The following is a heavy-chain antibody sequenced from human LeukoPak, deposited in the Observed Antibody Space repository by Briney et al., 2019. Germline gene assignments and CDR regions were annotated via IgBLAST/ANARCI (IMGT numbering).Heavy chain of an antibody. CDR1: GYTFTSYA. V-gene: IGHV1-3*01. CDR2: INAGNGNT. D-gene: IGHD3-3*01. J-gene: IGHJ3*02. CDR3: ARDLGVLRFLEWLSSPDAFDI. Sequence: ASVKVSCKASGYTFTSYAMHWVRQAPGQRLEWMGWINAGNGNTKYSQKFQGRVTITRDTSASTAYTELRSLRSDDTAVYYCARDLGVLRFLEWLSSPDAFDIWGQGTMVTVSS.